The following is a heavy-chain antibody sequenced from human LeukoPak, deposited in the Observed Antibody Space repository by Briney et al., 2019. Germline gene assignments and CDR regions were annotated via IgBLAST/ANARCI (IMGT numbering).Heavy chain of an antibody. CDR2: INSGGSIT. CDR1: GFSFNTYI. V-gene: IGHV3-48*01. CDR3: ARGSDYDFWSGYYPPFDY. Sequence: GGSLRLSCTASGFSFNTYIMNWVRQAPGKGLEWISYINSGGSITQYADSVTGRFTISRDNARNSLYLQMNSLRAEDTAVYYCARGSDYDFWSGYYPPFDYWGQGTLVTVSS. J-gene: IGHJ4*02. D-gene: IGHD3-3*01.